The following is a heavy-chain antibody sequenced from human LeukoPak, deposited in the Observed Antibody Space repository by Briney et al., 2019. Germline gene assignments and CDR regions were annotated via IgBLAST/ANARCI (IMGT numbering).Heavy chain of an antibody. J-gene: IGHJ6*04. Sequence: ASVKVSCKASGGTFSSYAISWVRQAPGQGLEWMGGIIPIFGTANYAQKFQGRVTITADESTSTAYMELSSLRSEDTAVYYCARDWGYYSSTSCYTQMDVWGKGTTVTVSS. CDR2: IIPIFGTA. D-gene: IGHD2-2*02. CDR3: ARDWGYYSSTSCYTQMDV. CDR1: GGTFSSYA. V-gene: IGHV1-69*01.